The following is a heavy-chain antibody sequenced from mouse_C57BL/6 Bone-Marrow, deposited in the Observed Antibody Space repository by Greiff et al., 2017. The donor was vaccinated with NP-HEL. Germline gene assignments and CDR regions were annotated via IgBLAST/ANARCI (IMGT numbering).Heavy chain of an antibody. J-gene: IGHJ2*01. D-gene: IGHD1-1*01. CDR1: GYTFTSYT. Sequence: VQLQESGAELARPGASVKMSCKASGYTFTSYTMHWVKQRPGQGLEWIGYINPSSGYTKYNQKFKDKATLTADKSSSTAYMQLSSLTSEDSAVYYCARSATVVARSFDYWGQGTTLTVSS. CDR3: ARSATVVARSFDY. V-gene: IGHV1-4*01. CDR2: INPSSGYT.